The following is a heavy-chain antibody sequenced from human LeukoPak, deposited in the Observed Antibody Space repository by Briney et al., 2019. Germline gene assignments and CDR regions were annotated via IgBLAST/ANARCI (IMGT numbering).Heavy chain of an antibody. D-gene: IGHD6-13*01. V-gene: IGHV1-69*13. Sequence: GASVKVSCKASGGTFSSYAISWVRQAPGQGLEWMGGIIPIFGTANYAQKFQGRVTITADESTSTAYMELSSLRSEDTAVYYCAVGSSSLGWFDPWGQGTLVTVSS. CDR2: IIPIFGTA. CDR1: GGTFSSYA. CDR3: AVGSSSLGWFDP. J-gene: IGHJ5*02.